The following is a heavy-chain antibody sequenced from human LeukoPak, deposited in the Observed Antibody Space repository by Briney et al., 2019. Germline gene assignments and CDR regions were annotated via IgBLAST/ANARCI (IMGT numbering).Heavy chain of an antibody. Sequence: SVKVSCKASGGTLSKYGISWLRQAPGQGLEWMGRIIPIFGPALYAPQFRGRVTITADTSTETAYVEVTSLISEDTAVYFCATDPHSDFWTGYYWDSWGQGTLVTVSS. J-gene: IGHJ4*02. D-gene: IGHD3/OR15-3a*01. CDR1: GGTLSKYG. V-gene: IGHV1-69*06. CDR2: IIPIFGPA. CDR3: ATDPHSDFWTGYYWDS.